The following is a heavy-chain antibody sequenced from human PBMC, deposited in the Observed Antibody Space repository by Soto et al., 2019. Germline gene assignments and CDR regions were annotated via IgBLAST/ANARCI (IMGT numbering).Heavy chain of an antibody. CDR1: GGSISSGGYS. CDR2: INHSGST. Sequence: SETLSLTCAVSGGSISSGGYSWSWIRQPPGKGLEWIGYINHSGSTYYNPSLKSRVTISVDRSKNQFSLKLSSVTAADTAVYYCASGLVTTLHYWGQGTLVTVSS. J-gene: IGHJ4*02. CDR3: ASGLVTTLHY. D-gene: IGHD4-17*01. V-gene: IGHV4-30-2*01.